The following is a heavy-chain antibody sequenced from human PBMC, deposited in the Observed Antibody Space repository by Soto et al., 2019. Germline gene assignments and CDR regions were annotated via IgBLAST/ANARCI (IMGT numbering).Heavy chain of an antibody. Sequence: QVQLVQSGAEVKKPESSVKVSCKTSGGTFVRHVISWVRQAPGQGPEWMGKINPLSGISNYAQKFQDRVTVTADTDSSTAYMELSSLRSDETAVYYCATPACAATWCSPSHNLDHWGQGTLVTVSS. D-gene: IGHD2-2*01. CDR2: INPLSGIS. J-gene: IGHJ4*02. V-gene: IGHV1-69*09. CDR3: ATPACAATWCSPSHNLDH. CDR1: GGTFVRHV.